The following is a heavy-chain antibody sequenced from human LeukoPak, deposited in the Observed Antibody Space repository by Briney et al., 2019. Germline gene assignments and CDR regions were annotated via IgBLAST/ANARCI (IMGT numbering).Heavy chain of an antibody. Sequence: GRFLRLSCAASGSTFSSYGMHWVRQAPGKGLEWVAVISYDGSNKYYADSVKGRFTISRDNSKNTLYLQMNSLRAEDTAVYYCARSTVVVAVTLGWYFDLWGRGTLVTVSS. J-gene: IGHJ2*01. CDR3: ARSTVVVAVTLGWYFDL. D-gene: IGHD2-15*01. CDR2: ISYDGSNK. CDR1: GSTFSSYG. V-gene: IGHV3-30*03.